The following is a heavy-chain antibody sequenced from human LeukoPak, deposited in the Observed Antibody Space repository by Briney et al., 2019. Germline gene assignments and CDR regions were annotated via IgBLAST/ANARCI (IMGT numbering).Heavy chain of an antibody. CDR1: GYTFTSYG. CDR2: ISAYNGNT. Sequence: ASVKVSCKASGYTFTSYGISWVRQAPGQGLEWMGWISAYNGNTNYAQKLQGRVTMTTDTSTSTACMELRSLRSDDTAVYYCARDLLLRNYYDSSGYYQNIYMPDYWGQGTLVTVSS. V-gene: IGHV1-18*01. D-gene: IGHD3-22*01. J-gene: IGHJ4*02. CDR3: ARDLLLRNYYDSSGYYQNIYMPDY.